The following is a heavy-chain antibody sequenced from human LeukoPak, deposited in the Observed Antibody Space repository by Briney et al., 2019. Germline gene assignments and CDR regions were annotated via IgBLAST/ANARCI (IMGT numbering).Heavy chain of an antibody. Sequence: PGGSLRLSCAASGFTFSNYDIHWVRQAPGKGLEWVAVISYDGSNKYYADSVKGRLTISRDNSKNTLYLQMNSLRAEDTAVYYCAKNAIFGVVTAYYYYGMDVWGLGTSVTVSS. D-gene: IGHD3-3*01. V-gene: IGHV3-30*18. CDR3: AKNAIFGVVTAYYYYGMDV. CDR1: GFTFSNYD. J-gene: IGHJ6*02. CDR2: ISYDGSNK.